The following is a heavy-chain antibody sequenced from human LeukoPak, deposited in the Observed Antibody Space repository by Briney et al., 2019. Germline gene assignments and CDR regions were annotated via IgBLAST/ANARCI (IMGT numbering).Heavy chain of an antibody. CDR2: INPNSGGT. Sequence: ASVKVSCKASGYTFTGYYMHWVRQAPGQGLEWMGWINPNSGGTNYAQKFQGRVTMTRDTSISTAYMELSRLRSDDTAVYYCARVDVPDNPRSGWIYYFDYWGQGTLVTVSS. CDR3: ARVDVPDNPRSGWIYYFDY. J-gene: IGHJ4*02. D-gene: IGHD6-25*01. CDR1: GYTFTGYY. V-gene: IGHV1-2*02.